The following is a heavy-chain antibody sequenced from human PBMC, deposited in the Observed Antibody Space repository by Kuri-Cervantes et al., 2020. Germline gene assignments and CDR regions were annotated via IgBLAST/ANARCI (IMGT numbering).Heavy chain of an antibody. V-gene: IGHV4-34*01. CDR3: AIDSYVAIFGVNYYMDV. J-gene: IGHJ6*03. D-gene: IGHD3-3*01. CDR2: INHSGST. Sequence: ESLKISCAVYGGSFSGYYWSWIRQPPGKGLEWLGEINHSGSTNYNPSLKSRVTISVDTSKNQFSLKLSSVTAADTAVYYCAIDSYVAIFGVNYYMDVWGKGTTVTVSS. CDR1: GGSFSGYY.